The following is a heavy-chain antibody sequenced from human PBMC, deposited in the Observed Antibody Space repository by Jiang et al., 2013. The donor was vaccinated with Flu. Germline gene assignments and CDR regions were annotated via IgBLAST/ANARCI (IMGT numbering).Heavy chain of an antibody. V-gene: IGHV1-8*01. J-gene: IGHJ4*02. CDR3: ARALVGAMDY. CDR1: GYTFTNYD. CDR2: MTPSSGDT. Sequence: GAEVKKPGASVKVSCKASGYTFTNYDLNWVRQAPGQGPEWMGWMTPSSGDTGYAQKFQGRVTMTRDTSINTAYMELSTLRSEDTAVYYYARALVGAMDYWGQGTLVTVSS. D-gene: IGHD1-26*01.